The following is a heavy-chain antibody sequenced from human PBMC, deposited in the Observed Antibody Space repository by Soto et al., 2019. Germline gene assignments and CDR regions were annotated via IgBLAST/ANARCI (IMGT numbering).Heavy chain of an antibody. J-gene: IGHJ6*03. D-gene: IGHD3-3*02. Sequence: SETLSLTCAVYGGSFSGYYWSWIRQPPGKGLEWIGEINHSGSTNYNPSLKSRVTISVDTSKNQFSLKLSSVTAADTAVYYCASIRHFSSYYYMDVWGKGTTVTVSS. CDR2: INHSGST. CDR1: GGSFSGYY. V-gene: IGHV4-34*01. CDR3: ASIRHFSSYYYMDV.